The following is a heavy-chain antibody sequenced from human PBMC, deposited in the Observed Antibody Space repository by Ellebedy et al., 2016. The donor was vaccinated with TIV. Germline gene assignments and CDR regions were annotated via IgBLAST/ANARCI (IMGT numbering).Heavy chain of an antibody. CDR2: ISYDGSNK. J-gene: IGHJ4*02. D-gene: IGHD5-24*01. V-gene: IGHV3-30-3*01. CDR1: GFTFSSYA. CDR3: ARDQDGDVEMATPLNY. Sequence: GESLKISCAASGFTFSSYAMHWVRQAPGKGLEWVAVISYDGSNKYYADSVKGRFTISRDNSKNTLYLQMNSLRAEDTAVYYCARDQDGDVEMATPLNYWGQGTLVTVSS.